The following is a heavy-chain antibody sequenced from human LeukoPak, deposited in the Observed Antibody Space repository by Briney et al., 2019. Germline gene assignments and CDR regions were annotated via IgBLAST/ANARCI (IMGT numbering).Heavy chain of an antibody. J-gene: IGHJ4*02. CDR1: GGSISSSIYY. D-gene: IGHD2-21*01. Sequence: SETLSLTCTVSGGSISSSIYYWGWLRQPPGKGLEWIGSIYYSGSTYYNPSLKSRVTISVDTSKNQFSLKLSSVTAADTAVYYCARHNSPTESGGIAFDYWGQGTLVTVSS. CDR3: ARHNSPTESGGIAFDY. V-gene: IGHV4-39*01. CDR2: IYYSGST.